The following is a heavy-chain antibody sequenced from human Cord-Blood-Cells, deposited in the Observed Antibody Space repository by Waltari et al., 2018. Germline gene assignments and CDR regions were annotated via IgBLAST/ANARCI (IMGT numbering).Heavy chain of an antibody. Sequence: QVQLVQSGAEGKKPGASVKVSCKASGYTFTSYAMYWVRQAPGPRLEWMVWINAGNGSTKYSEEFQRGVSITTKKTASKAYMGQRMRRTEEAAVYYCARKIAVTDAFDLWGQGTIGTVSS. CDR3: ARKIAVTDAFDL. CDR2: INAGNGST. V-gene: IGHV1-3*01. J-gene: IGHJ3*01. CDR1: GYTFTSYA. D-gene: IGHD4-4*01.